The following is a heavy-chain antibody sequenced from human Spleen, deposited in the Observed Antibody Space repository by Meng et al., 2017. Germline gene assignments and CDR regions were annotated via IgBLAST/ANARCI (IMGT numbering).Heavy chain of an antibody. D-gene: IGHD3-22*01. J-gene: IGHJ3*02. CDR2: IWYDATNK. Sequence: LSLTCAASGFSFSNYAIHWVRQAPGKGLEWVAVIWYDATNKYYADSVKGRFTISRDNSKNTLYLEMNSLRAEDTALYYCARSLFDSAGYDAFDIWGQGTVVTVSS. CDR3: ARSLFDSAGYDAFDI. V-gene: IGHV3-33*01. CDR1: GFSFSNYA.